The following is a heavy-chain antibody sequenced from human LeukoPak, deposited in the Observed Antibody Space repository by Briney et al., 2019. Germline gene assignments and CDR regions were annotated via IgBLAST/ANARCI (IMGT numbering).Heavy chain of an antibody. J-gene: IGHJ4*02. CDR2: IYHSGST. CDR1: GGSISSGGYS. Sequence: SETLSLTCAVSGGSISSGGYSWSWIRQPPGEGLEWIGYIYHSGSTYYNPSLKSRVTISVDRSKNQFSLQLNSVTPEDTAVYYCARDLGRLLNDWGQGTLVTVSS. D-gene: IGHD6-25*01. CDR3: ARDLGRLLND. V-gene: IGHV4-30-2*01.